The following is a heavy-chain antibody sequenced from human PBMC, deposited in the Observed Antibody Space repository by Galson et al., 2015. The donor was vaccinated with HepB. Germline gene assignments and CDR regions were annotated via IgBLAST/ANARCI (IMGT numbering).Heavy chain of an antibody. D-gene: IGHD6-13*01. J-gene: IGHJ3*02. CDR3: ARDLGQLVIYGAFDI. CDR1: GYTFTSYG. V-gene: IGHV1-18*01. CDR2: ISAYNGNT. Sequence: SVKVSCKASGYTFTSYGISWVRQAPGQGLEWMGWISAYNGNTNYAQKLQGRVTMTTDTSTSTAYMELRSLRFDDTAVYYCARDLGQLVIYGAFDIWGQGTMVTVSS.